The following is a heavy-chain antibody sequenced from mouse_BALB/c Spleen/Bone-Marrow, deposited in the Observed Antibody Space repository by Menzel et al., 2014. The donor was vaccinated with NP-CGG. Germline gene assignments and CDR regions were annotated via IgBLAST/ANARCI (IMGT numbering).Heavy chain of an antibody. Sequence: EVMLVESGGGLMQPGGSRKLSCAASGFTFSSFGMHWVRQAPEKGLEWVAYISSGSSTIFYADTVKGRFTVSRDNPKNTLFLQMTSLRSEDTAMYFCTRGGNWDDFDSWGQGTTLTVSS. CDR3: TRGGNWDDFDS. CDR2: ISSGSSTI. CDR1: GFTFSSFG. J-gene: IGHJ2*01. V-gene: IGHV5-17*02. D-gene: IGHD4-1*01.